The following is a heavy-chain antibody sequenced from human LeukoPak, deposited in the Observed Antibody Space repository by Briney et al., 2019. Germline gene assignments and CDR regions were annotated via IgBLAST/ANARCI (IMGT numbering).Heavy chain of an antibody. CDR1: GFTFSSYA. CDR3: AKTGIAAGVLINP. Sequence: GGSLRLSCAASGFTFSSYAMSWVRQAPGKGLEWVSAICGSGGRTYYADSVKGRFTISRDDSKNTLYLQMNSLRAEDTAVYYCAKTGIAAGVLINPWGQGTLVTVSS. CDR2: ICGSGGRT. V-gene: IGHV3-23*01. J-gene: IGHJ5*02. D-gene: IGHD6-13*01.